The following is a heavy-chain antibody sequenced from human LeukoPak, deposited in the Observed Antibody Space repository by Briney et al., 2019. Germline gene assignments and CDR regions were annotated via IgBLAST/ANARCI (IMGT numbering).Heavy chain of an antibody. V-gene: IGHV3-9*01. D-gene: IGHD1-7*01. CDR2: ISWNSGTI. CDR1: GFTFDDYA. J-gene: IGHJ3*02. Sequence: GRSLRLSCAASGFTFDDYAMHWVRQAPGKGLEWVSGISWNSGTIGYADSVKGRFTISRDNAKNSLYLQMHSLRAEDTAFYFCAKDVTGTGAFDIWGQGTVVTVSS. CDR3: AKDVTGTGAFDI.